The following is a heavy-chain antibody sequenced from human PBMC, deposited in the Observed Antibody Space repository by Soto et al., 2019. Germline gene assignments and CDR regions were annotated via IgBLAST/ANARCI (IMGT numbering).Heavy chain of an antibody. J-gene: IGHJ6*02. CDR2: IGTAGDT. CDR1: GFTFSSYD. CDR3: ARRLGTMIRGLINYYYAMDV. V-gene: IGHV3-13*04. Sequence: GGSLRLSCAASGFTFSSYDMHWVRQVTGKGLEWVSAIGTAGDTYYPGSVKGRFTISRENAKNSLYLQMNSLRAGDTAVYFCARRLGTMIRGLINYYYAMDVWGQGTTVTVS. D-gene: IGHD3-10*01.